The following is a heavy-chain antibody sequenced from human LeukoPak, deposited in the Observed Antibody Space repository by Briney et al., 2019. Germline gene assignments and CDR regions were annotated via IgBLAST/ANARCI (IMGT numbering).Heavy chain of an antibody. CDR1: GGSISSYY. J-gene: IGHJ4*02. CDR3: AWGGGMYSYGYNFDY. Sequence: SETLSLTCTVSGGSISSYYWGWIRQPPGKGLEWIGYIYYTGSTNYNPSLKSRVTISVDTSKNQFSLKLSSVTAADTAVYYCAWGGGMYSYGYNFDYWGQGTLVTVSS. D-gene: IGHD5-18*01. CDR2: IYYTGST. V-gene: IGHV4-59*01.